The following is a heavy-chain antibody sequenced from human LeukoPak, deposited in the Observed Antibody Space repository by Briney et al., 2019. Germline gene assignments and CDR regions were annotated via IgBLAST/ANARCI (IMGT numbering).Heavy chain of an antibody. CDR2: ISSSSSYI. CDR3: ARGNQGPNYYDSSGYYY. D-gene: IGHD3-22*01. CDR1: GFTFSSYN. J-gene: IGHJ4*02. Sequence: GESLRLSCAASGFTFSSYNMNWVRQAPGKGLEWVSSISSSSSYIYYADSVKGRFTISRDNAKNSLYLQMNSLRAEDTAVYYCARGNQGPNYYDSSGYYYWGQGTLVTVSS. V-gene: IGHV3-21*01.